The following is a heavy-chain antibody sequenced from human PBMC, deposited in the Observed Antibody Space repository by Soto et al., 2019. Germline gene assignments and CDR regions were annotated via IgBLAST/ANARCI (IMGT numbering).Heavy chain of an antibody. CDR2: ISAHNGNT. V-gene: IGHV1-18*01. Sequence: ASVKVSCKASGYTFTSYGISGVRQAPGQGLEWMGWISAHNGNTNYAQKLQGRVTMTTDTSTSTAYMELRSLRSDDTAVYYCARGGVAARPGLRYFDWLAPGFGMDVWGQGTTVTVSS. D-gene: IGHD3-9*01. CDR1: GYTFTSYG. J-gene: IGHJ6*02. CDR3: ARGGVAARPGLRYFDWLAPGFGMDV.